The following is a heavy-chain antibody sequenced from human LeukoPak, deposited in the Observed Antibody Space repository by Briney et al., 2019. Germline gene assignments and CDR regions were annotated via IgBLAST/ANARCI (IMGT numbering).Heavy chain of an antibody. D-gene: IGHD3-22*01. CDR2: ISSTSSDI. J-gene: IGHJ4*02. CDR1: GFTFNIYT. V-gene: IGHV3-21*01. CDR3: ARRGRDSTGHQGDFDY. Sequence: GGSLRLSCAASGFTFNIYTINWVRQAPGKGLEWVASISSTSSDIHYTDSVKGRFTIFRDNTKNSLYLQMDSLRAEDTAVYYCARRGRDSTGHQGDFDYWGQGTLVPVSS.